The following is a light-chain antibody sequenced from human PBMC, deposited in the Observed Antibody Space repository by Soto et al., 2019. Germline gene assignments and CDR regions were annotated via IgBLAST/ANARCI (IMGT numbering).Light chain of an antibody. V-gene: IGKV3-15*01. CDR2: GAS. Sequence: IVMTQSPATLSVSPGERATLSCRARQSVSSDLAWYQQKRGQAPRLLIYGASTRATGIPARFSGSGSGTEFTLTISSLQSEDSAVYYCQQYNNWPPWTFGQGTRVEIK. CDR1: QSVSSD. J-gene: IGKJ1*01. CDR3: QQYNNWPPWT.